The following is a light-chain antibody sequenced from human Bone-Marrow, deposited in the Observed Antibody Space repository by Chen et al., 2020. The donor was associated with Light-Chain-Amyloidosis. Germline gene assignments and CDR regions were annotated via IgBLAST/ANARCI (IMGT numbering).Light chain of an antibody. CDR3: CSYAGSSTV. J-gene: IGLJ3*02. CDR2: DTS. V-gene: IGLV7-46*01. CDR1: TGAVTSGHY. Sequence: QAVVTQEPSLTVSPGGPVTLTCGSSTGAVTSGHYPYWFQQKPGQAPRTLIYDTSNKHSWTPARFSGSLLGGKAALTLSGAQPEDEADYYCCSYAGSSTVFGGGTKLTVL.